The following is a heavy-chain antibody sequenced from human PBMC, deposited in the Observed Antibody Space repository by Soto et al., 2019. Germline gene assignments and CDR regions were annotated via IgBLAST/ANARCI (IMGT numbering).Heavy chain of an antibody. Sequence: QVQLQESGPGLVEPSETLSLTCTVSGASISSYFWTWIRQPAGKGLDWIGRISTSGTTNYNPSLMSRVTMSVDTSKNHFSLNLRSVTAAATAVYYCAREAGPDRWFDPWGQGTLVTVSS. CDR1: GASISSYF. CDR3: AREAGPDRWFDP. CDR2: ISTSGTT. J-gene: IGHJ5*02. D-gene: IGHD6-19*01. V-gene: IGHV4-4*07.